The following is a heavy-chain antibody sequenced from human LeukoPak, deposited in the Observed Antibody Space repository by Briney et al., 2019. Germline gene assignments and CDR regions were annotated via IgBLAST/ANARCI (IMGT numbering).Heavy chain of an antibody. CDR1: GGSISSSSYY. D-gene: IGHD1-26*01. V-gene: IGHV4-39*07. CDR2: IYYSGST. CDR3: ARGDIVGANYEFDY. Sequence: SETLSLTCTVSGGSISSSSYYWGWIRQPPGKGLEWIGSIYYSGSTYYNPSLKSRVTISVDTSKNQFSLKLSSVTAADTAVYYCARGDIVGANYEFDYWGQGTLVTVSS. J-gene: IGHJ4*02.